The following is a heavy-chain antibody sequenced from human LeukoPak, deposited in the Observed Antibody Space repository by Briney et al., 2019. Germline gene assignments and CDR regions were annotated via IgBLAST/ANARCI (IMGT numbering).Heavy chain of an antibody. D-gene: IGHD3-9*01. V-gene: IGHV5-51*01. Sequence: GASLKTSCKGSGYSFTSYWNGWGRPMPGKGLGWMGIIYPGDSDTRYSPSFQGQVTISADKSISTAYLQWSSLKASDTAMYYCARGPIYYDILTGYYPTGGSFDYWGQGTLVTVSS. CDR3: ARGPIYYDILTGYYPTGGSFDY. CDR2: IYPGDSDT. CDR1: GYSFTSYW. J-gene: IGHJ4*02.